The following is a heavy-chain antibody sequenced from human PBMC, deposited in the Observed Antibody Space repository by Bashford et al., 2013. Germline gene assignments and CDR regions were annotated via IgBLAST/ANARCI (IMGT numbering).Heavy chain of an antibody. J-gene: IGHJ5*02. CDR1: GYTFTGFY. V-gene: IGHV1-2*02. CDR3: ARRDFGNWFDP. D-gene: IGHD3-10*01. Sequence: ASVKVSCKASGYTFTGFYMHWVRQAPGQGLEWMGWINPNSGGTRYAQKFQGRVTMTRDTSISTAYMELSRLRSDDTAVYYCARRDFGNWFDPWGQGTLVTVSS. CDR2: INPNSGGT.